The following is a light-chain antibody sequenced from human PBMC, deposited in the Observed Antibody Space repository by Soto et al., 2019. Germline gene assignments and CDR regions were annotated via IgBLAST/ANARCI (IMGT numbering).Light chain of an antibody. J-gene: IGKJ1*01. CDR1: QSVGRY. Sequence: IVFGRAPGRLTVSPSEGAALFNRASQSVGRYLAWYQQKPGQAPRLLIYDTSYRATGIPARFSGSGSGPDFTRTIGSLEAEDFAVYYSQQRSNWSTFGQGTKVDI. CDR2: DTS. CDR3: QQRSNWST. V-gene: IGKV3-11*01.